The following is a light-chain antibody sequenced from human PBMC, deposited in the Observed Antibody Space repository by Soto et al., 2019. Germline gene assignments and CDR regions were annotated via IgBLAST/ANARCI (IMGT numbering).Light chain of an antibody. V-gene: IGLV2-14*01. CDR3: TSYTSSSTLPYV. Sequence: QSVLTQPASVSGSPGQSITISCTGTSSDIGDYNYVSWYQQHPGKAPKLLIYDVSHRPSGVSNRFSGSKSGNTASLTISGLQAEDEADYYCTSYTSSSTLPYVFGTGTKVTVL. CDR1: SSDIGDYNY. J-gene: IGLJ1*01. CDR2: DVS.